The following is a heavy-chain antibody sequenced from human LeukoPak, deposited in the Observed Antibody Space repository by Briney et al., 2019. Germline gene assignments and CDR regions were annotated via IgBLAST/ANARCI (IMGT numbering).Heavy chain of an antibody. CDR2: ISAYSGNT. Sequence: ASVKVSCKASGYTFTSYGISWVRQAPGQGLEWMGWISAYSGNTNYAQKLQGRVTMTTDTSTSTAYMELRSLRSDDTAVYYCARDLPRIAVAGTGDYWGQGTLVTVSS. D-gene: IGHD6-19*01. CDR1: GYTFTSYG. J-gene: IGHJ4*02. CDR3: ARDLPRIAVAGTGDY. V-gene: IGHV1-18*01.